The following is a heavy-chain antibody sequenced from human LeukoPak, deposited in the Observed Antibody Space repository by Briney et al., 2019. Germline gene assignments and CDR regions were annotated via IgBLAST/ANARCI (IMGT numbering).Heavy chain of an antibody. CDR2: ISGSGGST. V-gene: IGHV3-23*01. CDR3: AKPDYYDSSGYYYSPYYFDY. Sequence: GGSLRLSCAASGFTFSSYAMSWVRQAPGKGLEWVSAISGSGGSTNYADSVKGRFTISRDNSKNTLYLQMNSLRAEDTAVYYCAKPDYYDSSGYYYSPYYFDYWGQGTLVTVSS. CDR1: GFTFSSYA. D-gene: IGHD3-22*01. J-gene: IGHJ4*02.